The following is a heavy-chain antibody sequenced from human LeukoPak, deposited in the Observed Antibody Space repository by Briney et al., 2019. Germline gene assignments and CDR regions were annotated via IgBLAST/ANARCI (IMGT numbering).Heavy chain of an antibody. Sequence: SETLSLTCTVSGGSISSGGYYWSWIRQHPGKGLEWIGYIYYSGSTYYNPSLKSRVTISVDTSKNQFSLKLSSVTAADTAVYYCARDPKYYYDSSGYYERPWYFDLWGRGTLVTVSS. J-gene: IGHJ2*01. D-gene: IGHD3-22*01. CDR1: GGSISSGGYY. V-gene: IGHV4-31*03. CDR3: ARDPKYYYDSSGYYERPWYFDL. CDR2: IYYSGST.